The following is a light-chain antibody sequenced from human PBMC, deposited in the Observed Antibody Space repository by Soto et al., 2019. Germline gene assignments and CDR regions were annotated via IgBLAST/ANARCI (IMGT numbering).Light chain of an antibody. CDR1: SSDVGGYNY. CDR2: EVS. CDR3: SSYAGSNNLRL. J-gene: IGLJ3*02. Sequence: QSVLTQPPSASGSPGQSVTISCTGSSSDVGGYNYVSWFQLHPGKAPRLMIYEVSRRPSGVPDRFSGSKSGNTASLKVSRLQAEDEADYYCSSYAGSNNLRLFGGGTKVTVL. V-gene: IGLV2-8*01.